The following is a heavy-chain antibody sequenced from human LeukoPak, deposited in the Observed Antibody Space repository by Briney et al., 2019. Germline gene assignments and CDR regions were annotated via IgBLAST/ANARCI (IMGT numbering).Heavy chain of an antibody. CDR1: GGSFSGYY. D-gene: IGHD4-11*01. J-gene: IGHJ4*02. CDR3: ARDSDPRDYRSSPFDY. V-gene: IGHV4-34*01. CDR2: INHSGST. Sequence: SETLSLTCAVYGGSFSGYYWSWIRQPPGKGLEWIGEINHSGSTNYNPSLKSRVTISVDTSKNQFSLKLSSVTAADTAVYYCARDSDPRDYRSSPFDYWGQGTLVTVSS.